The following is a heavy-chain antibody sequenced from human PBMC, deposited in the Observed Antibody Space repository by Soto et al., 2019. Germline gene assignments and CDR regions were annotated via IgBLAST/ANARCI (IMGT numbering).Heavy chain of an antibody. CDR3: ARGVTLVRGVIHTPYFDY. V-gene: IGHV4-34*09. CDR1: GGSFSGYY. Sequence: PSETLSLTCAVYGGSFSGYYWSWIRQPPGKGLEWIGYIYYSGSTYYNPSLKSRVTMSVDTSKNQFSLKLSSVTAADTAVYYCARGVTLVRGVIHTPYFDYWGQGTLVTVS. D-gene: IGHD3-10*01. CDR2: IYYSGST. J-gene: IGHJ4*02.